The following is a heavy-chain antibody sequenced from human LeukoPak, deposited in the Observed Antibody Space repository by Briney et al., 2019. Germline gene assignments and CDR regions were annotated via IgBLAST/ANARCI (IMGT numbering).Heavy chain of an antibody. D-gene: IGHD3-3*01. Sequence: ASVKVSCKASGYILTDYYMHWVRQAPGQGLEWMGWINPNSGDTNYAQKFQGRVTMTRDTSISTAYMELSRLRSDDTAVYYCARDSRGNYDFWSGYQYYFDYWGQGTLVTVSS. J-gene: IGHJ4*02. V-gene: IGHV1-2*02. CDR3: ARDSRGNYDFWSGYQYYFDY. CDR2: INPNSGDT. CDR1: GYILTDYY.